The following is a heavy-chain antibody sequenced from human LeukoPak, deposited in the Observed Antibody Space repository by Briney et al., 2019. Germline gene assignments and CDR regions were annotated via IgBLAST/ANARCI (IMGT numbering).Heavy chain of an antibody. CDR3: AKAQDIVVVPAAIPPDY. D-gene: IGHD2-2*01. V-gene: IGHV3-23*01. J-gene: IGHJ4*02. Sequence: GGSLRLSCAASGFTFSSYAMSWVRQAPGKGLEWASAISGSGGSTYYADSVKGRFTISRDNSKNTLYLQMNSLRAEDTAVYYCAKAQDIVVVPAAIPPDYWGQGTLVTVSS. CDR1: GFTFSSYA. CDR2: ISGSGGST.